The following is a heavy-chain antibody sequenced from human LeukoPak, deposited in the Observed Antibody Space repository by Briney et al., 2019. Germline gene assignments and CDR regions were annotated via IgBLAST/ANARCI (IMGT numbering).Heavy chain of an antibody. Sequence: PGESLRLSCSASGFTCTTYSRNWDRQAPGKGLEWVSHMGIGTSTIGYADSVKGRFTISRDNAKNSVHLQMSNLRVDDSAVYYCVRDKDWGLDSWRQGTLVAVSS. CDR2: MGIGTSTI. J-gene: IGHJ4*02. V-gene: IGHV3-48*01. CDR1: GFTCTTYS. D-gene: IGHD7-27*01. CDR3: VRDKDWGLDS.